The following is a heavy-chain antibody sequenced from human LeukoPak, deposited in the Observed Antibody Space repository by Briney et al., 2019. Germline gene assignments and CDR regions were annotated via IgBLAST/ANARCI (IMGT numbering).Heavy chain of an antibody. CDR1: GGSISSYY. Sequence: SETLSLTCTVSGGSISSYYWSWVRQPPGKGRGWIGYIYYSGSTNYNPSLKSRVTISVDTSKNQFSLKLSSVTAADTAVYYCARGIAAAGTNDYWGQGTLVTVSS. CDR2: IYYSGST. CDR3: ARGIAAAGTNDY. V-gene: IGHV4-59*01. J-gene: IGHJ4*02. D-gene: IGHD6-13*01.